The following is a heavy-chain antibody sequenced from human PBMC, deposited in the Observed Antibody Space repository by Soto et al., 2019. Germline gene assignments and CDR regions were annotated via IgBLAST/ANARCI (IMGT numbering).Heavy chain of an antibody. V-gene: IGHV5-10-1*01. J-gene: IGHJ6*02. D-gene: IGHD3-10*01. Sequence: PGESLKISCKASGYSFRNYWISWVRQVPGKGLEWMGRIDPYDSYTDYSPSFQGHVTISVDKSNSTAYLQWSSLKASDTAMYYWARLPFSAFGKYRMDVWGQGTTVTVSS. CDR3: ARLPFSAFGKYRMDV. CDR2: IDPYDSYT. CDR1: GYSFRNYW.